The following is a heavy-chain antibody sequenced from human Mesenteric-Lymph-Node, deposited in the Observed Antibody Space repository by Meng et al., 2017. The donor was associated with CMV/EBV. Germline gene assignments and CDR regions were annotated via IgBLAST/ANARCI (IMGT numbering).Heavy chain of an antibody. CDR2: ISNSGGST. D-gene: IGHD4-17*01. V-gene: IGHV3-23*01. J-gene: IGHJ6*02. CDR3: ARDILRYDYGDYILPYGMDA. CDR1: GFTFSTYS. Sequence: GESLKISCAASGFTFSTYSMNWVRQAPGKGLEWVSSISNSGGSTYYADSVKGRFTISRDNSRNTVYLQMNSLRAEDTAVYYCARDILRYDYGDYILPYGMDAWGQGTTVTVSS.